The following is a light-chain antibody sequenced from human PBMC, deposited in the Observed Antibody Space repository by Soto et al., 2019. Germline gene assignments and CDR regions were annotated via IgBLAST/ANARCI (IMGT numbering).Light chain of an antibody. CDR3: SSYTSSSTLVV. CDR1: SSDGGGYNY. J-gene: IGLJ2*01. V-gene: IGLV2-14*01. CDR2: DVS. Sequence: QSALTQPASVSGSPGQSITISCTGTSSDGGGYNYVSWYQQHPGKPPKLMIYDVSNRPSGVSNRLSGSKSGITASLTISGLQAEDEADYYCSSYTSSSTLVVFGGGTQLTVL.